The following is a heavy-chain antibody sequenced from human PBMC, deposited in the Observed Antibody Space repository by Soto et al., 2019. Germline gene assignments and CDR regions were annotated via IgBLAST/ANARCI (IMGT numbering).Heavy chain of an antibody. CDR3: ARQQGADYYYYGMDF. J-gene: IGHJ6*02. CDR1: GYSFTSYW. V-gene: IGHV5-51*01. CDR2: IYPGDSDT. Sequence: GESLKISCKGSGYSFTSYWIGWVRQMPGKGLEWMGIIYPGDSDTRYSPSFQGQVTISADKSISTAYLQWSSLKASDTAMYYCARQQGADYYYYGMDFWGQGTTVTVSS.